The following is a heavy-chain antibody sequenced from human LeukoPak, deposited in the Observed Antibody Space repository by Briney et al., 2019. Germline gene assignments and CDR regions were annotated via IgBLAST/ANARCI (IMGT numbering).Heavy chain of an antibody. CDR2: ISAYNGNT. CDR1: GYTFTSYG. V-gene: IGHV1-18*01. Sequence: ASVKVSCKASGYTFTSYGISWVRQAPGQGLEWMGWISAYNGNTNYAQKLQGRVAMTTDTSTSTAYMELRSLRSDDTAVYYCARDFLYGSGSYYHRNDYWGQGTLVTVSS. CDR3: ARDFLYGSGSYYHRNDY. J-gene: IGHJ4*02. D-gene: IGHD3-10*01.